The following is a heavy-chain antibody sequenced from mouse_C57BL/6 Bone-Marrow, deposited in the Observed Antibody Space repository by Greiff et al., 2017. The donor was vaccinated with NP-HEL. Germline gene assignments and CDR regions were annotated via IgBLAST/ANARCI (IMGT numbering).Heavy chain of an antibody. CDR1: GYTFTSYG. J-gene: IGHJ3*01. D-gene: IGHD3-2*02. CDR3: ARDAAAQATRFAY. CDR2: IYPRSGNT. V-gene: IGHV1-81*01. Sequence: QVQLKQSGAELARPGASVKLSCKASGYTFTSYGISWVKQRTGQGLEWIGEIYPRSGNTYYNEKFKGKATLTADKSSSTAYMELRSLTSEDSAVYFCARDAAAQATRFAYWGQGTLVTVSA.